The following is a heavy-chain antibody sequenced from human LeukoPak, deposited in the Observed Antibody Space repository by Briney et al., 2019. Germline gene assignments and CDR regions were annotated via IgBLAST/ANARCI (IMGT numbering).Heavy chain of an antibody. D-gene: IGHD3-10*01. J-gene: IGHJ5*02. CDR3: ARARKSGGITMIRGVKDRGWFDP. CDR1: GFTVSSNS. CDR2: IYSDNT. V-gene: IGHV3-66*03. Sequence: AGGSLRLSCTVSGFTVSSNSMSWVRQAPGKGLEWVSFIYSDNTHYSDSVKGRFTISRDNSKNTLYLQMNSLRAEDTAVYYCARARKSGGITMIRGVKDRGWFDPWGQGTLVTVSS.